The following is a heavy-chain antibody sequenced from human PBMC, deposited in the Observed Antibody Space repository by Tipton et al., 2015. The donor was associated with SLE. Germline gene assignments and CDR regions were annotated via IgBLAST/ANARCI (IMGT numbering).Heavy chain of an antibody. Sequence: TLSLTCTVSGGSISSYYWSWIRQPPGKGLEWIGYIYYSGSTNYNPSLKSRVTISVDTSKNQFSLKLSSVTAADTAVDYCARGAVLIQDNSWFDPWGQGTLVTVSS. CDR1: GGSISSYY. CDR3: ARGAVLIQDNSWFDP. CDR2: IYYSGST. V-gene: IGHV4-59*01. J-gene: IGHJ5*02. D-gene: IGHD2-21*01.